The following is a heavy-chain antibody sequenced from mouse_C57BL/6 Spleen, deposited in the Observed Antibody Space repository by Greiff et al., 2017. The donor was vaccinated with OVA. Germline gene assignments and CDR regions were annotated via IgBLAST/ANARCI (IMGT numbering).Heavy chain of an antibody. J-gene: IGHJ2*01. CDR1: GYTFTDYY. Sequence: EVQLQQSGPELVKPGASVKISCKASGYTFTDYYMNWVKQSHGKSLEWIGDINPNNGGTSYNQKFKGKATLTVDKSSSTAYMELRSLTSEDSAVYYCARSRAFYGSSYGYWGQGTTLTVSS. CDR3: ARSRAFYGSSYGY. CDR2: INPNNGGT. D-gene: IGHD1-1*01. V-gene: IGHV1-26*01.